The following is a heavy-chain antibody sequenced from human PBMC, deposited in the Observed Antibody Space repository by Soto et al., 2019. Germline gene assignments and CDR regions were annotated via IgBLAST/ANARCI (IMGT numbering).Heavy chain of an antibody. D-gene: IGHD2-21*02. CDR2: ISYDGSNK. CDR3: AKDKVPVVVTAPFDY. V-gene: IGHV3-30*18. Sequence: LRLSCAASGFTFSSYGMHWVRQAPGKGLEWVAVISYDGSNKYYADSVKGRFTVSRDKSKNTLYLQVNSLRAEDTAVYYCAKDKVPVVVTAPFDYWGQGTLVTVSS. J-gene: IGHJ4*02. CDR1: GFTFSSYG.